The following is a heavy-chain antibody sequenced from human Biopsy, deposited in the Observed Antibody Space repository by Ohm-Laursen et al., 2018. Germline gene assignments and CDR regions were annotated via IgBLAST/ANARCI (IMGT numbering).Heavy chain of an antibody. CDR1: GATFSNYA. V-gene: IGHV1-69*06. J-gene: IGHJ5*01. CDR3: ARSFGVVINFEHNWFDP. D-gene: IGHD3-3*01. Sequence: SSVKVSCKASGATFSNYAINWLRQAPGQGLEWMGGINPMFGTAKYAQRFQGRVTITADKSTSTADMELSSLRSDDTAVYYCARSFGVVINFEHNWFDPWGQGTTVTVSS. CDR2: INPMFGTA.